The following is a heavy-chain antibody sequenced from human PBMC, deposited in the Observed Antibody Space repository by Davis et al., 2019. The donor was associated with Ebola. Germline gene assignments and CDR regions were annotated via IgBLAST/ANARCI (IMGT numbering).Heavy chain of an antibody. J-gene: IGHJ4*02. CDR2: MNPNSGNT. V-gene: IGHV1-8*01. CDR1: RYTFTSYD. CDR3: ARESSSGWYFDY. D-gene: IGHD6-19*01. Sequence: ASVKVSCKASRYTFTSYDINWVRQATGQGLEWMGWMNPNSGNTGYAQKFQGRVTMTRNTSISTAYMELSSLRSEDTAVYYCARESSSGWYFDYWGQGTLVTVSS.